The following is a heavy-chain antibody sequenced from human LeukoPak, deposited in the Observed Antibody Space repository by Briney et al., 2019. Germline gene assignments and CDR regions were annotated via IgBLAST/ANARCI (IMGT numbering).Heavy chain of an antibody. D-gene: IGHD1/OR15-1a*01. CDR1: GFTVSSNY. CDR3: ASKNTWTYGMDV. CDR2: FYSGGST. Sequence: PGGSLRLSCAASGFTVSSNYMSWVRQAPGKGLEWVSIFYSGGSTYYADSVKGRFTISRDNSKNTLYLQMNSLRAEDTAVYYCASKNTWTYGMDVWGQGTTVTVSS. V-gene: IGHV3-66*01. J-gene: IGHJ6*02.